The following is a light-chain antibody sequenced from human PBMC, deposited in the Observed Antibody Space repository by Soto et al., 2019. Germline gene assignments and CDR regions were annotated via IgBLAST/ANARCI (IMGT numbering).Light chain of an antibody. CDR1: QSVSSY. J-gene: IGKJ5*01. CDR3: QQANSFPPT. CDR2: TAS. Sequence: EIVLTQSPATLSLSPGERATLSCRASQSVSSYLAWYQQKPGQAPRLLIYTASNRATGIPARFSGSGSGTELTLTISSLQSEDFATYYCQQANSFPPTFGQGTRLEI. V-gene: IGKV3-11*01.